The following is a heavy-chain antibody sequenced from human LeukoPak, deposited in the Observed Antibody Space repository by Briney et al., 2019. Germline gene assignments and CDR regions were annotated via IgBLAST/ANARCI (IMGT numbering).Heavy chain of an antibody. CDR1: GGSISSYY. CDR2: IYYSGST. CDR3: ARHAPRYSSSWYWFDP. J-gene: IGHJ5*02. D-gene: IGHD6-13*01. V-gene: IGHV4-59*08. Sequence: SETLSLTCTVSGGSISSYYWSWIRQPPGKGLEWIGYIYYSGSTNYNPSLKSRVTISVDTSKNQFSLKLSSVTAADTAVYYCARHAPRYSSSWYWFDPWGQGTLVTVSS.